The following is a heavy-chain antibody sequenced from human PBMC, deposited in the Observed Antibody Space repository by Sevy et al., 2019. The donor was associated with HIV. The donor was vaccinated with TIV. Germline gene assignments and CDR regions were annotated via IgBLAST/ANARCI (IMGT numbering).Heavy chain of an antibody. J-gene: IGHJ4*02. Sequence: ASVKVSCKASGGTFSSYAISWVRQAPGQGLEWMGGIIPIFGTANYAQKFQGRVTITADKSTGTAYMELSSLRSEDTAVYYCARDLYYYGSGSYYRTGRAFDYWGQGTLVTVSS. D-gene: IGHD3-10*01. CDR1: GGTFSSYA. V-gene: IGHV1-69*06. CDR3: ARDLYYYGSGSYYRTGRAFDY. CDR2: IIPIFGTA.